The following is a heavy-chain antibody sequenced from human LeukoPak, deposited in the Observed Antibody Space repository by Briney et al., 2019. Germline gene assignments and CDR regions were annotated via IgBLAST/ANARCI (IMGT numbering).Heavy chain of an antibody. CDR3: ARDHGNSNWFYY. Sequence: PSETLSLTCTVSGDSISSGDYYWSWIRQPAGKGLEWIGSISHSGSTYYNPSLQSRVTISVDTSKNQFSLKLSSVTAADTAIYYCARDHGNSNWFYYWGQGTLVTVSS. D-gene: IGHD1/OR15-1a*01. V-gene: IGHV4-39*07. J-gene: IGHJ5*01. CDR2: ISHSGST. CDR1: GDSISSGDYY.